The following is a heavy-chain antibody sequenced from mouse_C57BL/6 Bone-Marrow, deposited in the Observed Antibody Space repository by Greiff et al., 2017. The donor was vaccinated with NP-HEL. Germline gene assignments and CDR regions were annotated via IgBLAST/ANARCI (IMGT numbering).Heavy chain of an antibody. J-gene: IGHJ2*01. CDR3: ARSDYDVGFDY. Sequence: QVQLQQSGAELVMPGASVKLSCKASGYTFTSYWMHWVKQRPGQGLEWIGEIDPSDSYTNYNQKFKGKSTLTVDKSSSTAYMQLSSLTSEDSAVYYCARSDYDVGFDYWGQGTTLTVSS. CDR2: IDPSDSYT. CDR1: GYTFTSYW. D-gene: IGHD2-4*01. V-gene: IGHV1-69*01.